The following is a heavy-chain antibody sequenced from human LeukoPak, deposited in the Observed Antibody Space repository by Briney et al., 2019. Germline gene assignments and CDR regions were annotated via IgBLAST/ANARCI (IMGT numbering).Heavy chain of an antibody. CDR2: INHSGST. CDR3: ARGATSYYGSPAGY. Sequence: SETLSLTCAVYGGSFSGYYWSWIRQTPGKGLEWIGEINHSGSTNYNPSLKSRVTISVDTSKNQFSLKLSSVTAADTAVYYCARGATSYYGSPAGYWGQGTLVTVSS. D-gene: IGHD3-10*01. V-gene: IGHV4-34*01. J-gene: IGHJ4*02. CDR1: GGSFSGYY.